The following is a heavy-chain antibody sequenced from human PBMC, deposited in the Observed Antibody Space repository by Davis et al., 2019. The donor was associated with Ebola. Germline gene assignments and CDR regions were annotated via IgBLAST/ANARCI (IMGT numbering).Heavy chain of an antibody. J-gene: IGHJ4*02. Sequence: SETLSLTCAVYGGSFSGYYWSWIRQTPGKGLEWIAFVFYSGGTHNSPSLKSRVTTSLDMSKNQFYLKLTSVTAADTAIYFCARGPMSYFGSGPNWGLGSWGQGTLVTVSS. CDR2: VFYSGGT. D-gene: IGHD3-10*01. CDR3: ARGPMSYFGSGPNWGLGS. V-gene: IGHV4-34*11. CDR1: GGSFSGYY.